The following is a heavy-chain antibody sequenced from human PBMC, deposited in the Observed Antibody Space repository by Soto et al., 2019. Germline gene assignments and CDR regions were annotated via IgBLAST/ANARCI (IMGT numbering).Heavy chain of an antibody. V-gene: IGHV1-3*01. D-gene: IGHD6-19*01. Sequence: QVQLVQSGAEVKKPGASVKVSCKASGYTFTSYAMQWVRQAPGQRLEWMGWINAGNGNTKYSQKFQGSVTITSDTSASTDYMELSSLRSEDTAVYYCARDLGGWTDYWGQGTLVTVSS. J-gene: IGHJ4*02. CDR1: GYTFTSYA. CDR2: INAGNGNT. CDR3: ARDLGGWTDY.